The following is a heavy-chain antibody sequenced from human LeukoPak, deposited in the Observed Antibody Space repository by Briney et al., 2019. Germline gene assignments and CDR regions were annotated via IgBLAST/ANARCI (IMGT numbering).Heavy chain of an antibody. CDR1: GFTFSSYY. CDR3: ARDPFPLVTNFGVLSYFDY. J-gene: IGHJ4*02. Sequence: PGGSLRLSCAASGFTFSSYYMSWVRQAPGKGLEWVAIIKQGGNEKYYVDSVNGRFTISRDNAKNSLFLQMNTLRAEDTAVYYCARDPFPLVTNFGVLSYFDYWGQGTLVTVSS. D-gene: IGHD3-3*01. CDR2: IKQGGNEK. V-gene: IGHV3-7*01.